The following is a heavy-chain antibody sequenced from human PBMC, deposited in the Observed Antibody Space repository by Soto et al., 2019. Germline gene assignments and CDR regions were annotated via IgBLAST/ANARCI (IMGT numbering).Heavy chain of an antibody. CDR3: ARQYSGSSDFDY. D-gene: IGHD1-26*01. CDR1: GGSISSSSYY. Sequence: KPSETLSLTCTVSGGSISSSSYYWGWIRQPPGKGLEWIGSIYYSGSTYYNPSLKSRVTISVDTSKNQFSLKLSSVTAADTAVYYCARQYSGSSDFDYWGQGTLVTVSS. V-gene: IGHV4-39*01. J-gene: IGHJ4*02. CDR2: IYYSGST.